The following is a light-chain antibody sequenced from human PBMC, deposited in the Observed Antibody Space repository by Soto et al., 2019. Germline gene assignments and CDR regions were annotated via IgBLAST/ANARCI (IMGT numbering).Light chain of an antibody. J-gene: IGKJ5*01. CDR2: DAS. CDR1: QSISRS. V-gene: IGKV3-11*01. Sequence: EIVLTQSPAILSVSPGKRATLSCRASQSISRSLAWYQQKPGQAPRLLISDASTRATGIPARFSGSGSGIDFTLTISSLEPEDFAVYYCQQRSNWPITFGQGTRLEIK. CDR3: QQRSNWPIT.